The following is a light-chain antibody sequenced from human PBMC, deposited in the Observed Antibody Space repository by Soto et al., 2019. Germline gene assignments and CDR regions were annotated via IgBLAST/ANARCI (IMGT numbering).Light chain of an antibody. V-gene: IGLV1-40*01. CDR1: STNIGAGYG. J-gene: IGLJ1*01. CDR3: QSYDSTLSARNV. Sequence: QSVLTQPPSVSGAPGQRASISCTGSSTNIGAGYGVHCYQQRPGTAPKLLIVGNTILPSGVPDRFSSATAGTSPSLAITGLQAEDEGDYYCQSYDSTLSARNVFGSGSKVTVL. CDR2: GNT.